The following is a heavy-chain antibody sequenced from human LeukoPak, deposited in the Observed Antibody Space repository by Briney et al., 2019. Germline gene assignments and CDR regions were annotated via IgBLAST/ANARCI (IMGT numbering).Heavy chain of an antibody. Sequence: PGASVKVSCKVSGYTLTELSMHWVRQAPGKGLEWMGGFDPEDGETIYAQKFQGRVTMTEDTSTDTAYMELSSLRSEDTAVYYCAIIQWAMVRGVLDYWGQGTLVTVSS. CDR2: FDPEDGET. CDR3: AIIQWAMVRGVLDY. CDR1: GYTLTELS. V-gene: IGHV1-24*01. J-gene: IGHJ4*02. D-gene: IGHD3-10*01.